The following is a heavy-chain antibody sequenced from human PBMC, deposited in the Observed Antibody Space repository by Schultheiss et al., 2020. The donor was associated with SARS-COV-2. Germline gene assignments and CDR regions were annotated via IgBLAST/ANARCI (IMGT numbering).Heavy chain of an antibody. J-gene: IGHJ4*02. D-gene: IGHD5-18*01. Sequence: GGSLRLSCAASGFTFSSYRMNWVRQAPGKGLEWVSYISSSSSYTNYADSVKGRFTISRDNAKNSLYLQMNSLRAEDTAVYYCARDRGYSYGYNYWGQGTLVTVSS. CDR3: ARDRGYSYGYNY. V-gene: IGHV3-21*05. CDR1: GFTFSSYR. CDR2: ISSSSSYT.